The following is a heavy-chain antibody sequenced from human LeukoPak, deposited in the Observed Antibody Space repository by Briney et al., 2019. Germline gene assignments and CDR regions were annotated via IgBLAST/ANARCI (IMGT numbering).Heavy chain of an antibody. D-gene: IGHD3-10*01. CDR3: ARFMVRGPTPGAFDI. CDR1: GYSFTSYW. Sequence: GESLRISCKGSGYSFTSYWISWVRQMPGKGLEWMGRIDPSDSYTNYSPSFQGHVTISADKSISTAYLQWSSLKASDTAMYYCARFMVRGPTPGAFDIWGQGTMVTVSS. CDR2: IDPSDSYT. J-gene: IGHJ3*02. V-gene: IGHV5-10-1*01.